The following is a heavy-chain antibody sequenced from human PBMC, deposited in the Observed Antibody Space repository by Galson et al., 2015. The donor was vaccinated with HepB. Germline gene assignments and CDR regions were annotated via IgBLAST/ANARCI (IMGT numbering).Heavy chain of an antibody. Sequence: SLRLSCAASGFTFNDYNMIWVRQAPGKGLEWVSSINSDSTCIYYADSVRGRFTISRDNAKNSLYLQMNSLRVEDTAIYYCARDPPLGAPFDYWGQGTLVTVSS. CDR1: GFTFNDYN. D-gene: IGHD7-27*01. CDR3: ARDPPLGAPFDY. CDR2: INSDSTCI. V-gene: IGHV3-21*01. J-gene: IGHJ4*02.